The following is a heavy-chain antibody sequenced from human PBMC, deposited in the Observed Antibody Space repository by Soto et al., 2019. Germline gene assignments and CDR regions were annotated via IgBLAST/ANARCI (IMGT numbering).Heavy chain of an antibody. CDR2: IYHSGST. CDR1: GGSISSGGYC. D-gene: IGHD4-17*01. CDR3: ARGGGYTLYGDYDY. V-gene: IGHV4-30-2*01. J-gene: IGHJ4*02. Sequence: SETLSLTCAVSGGSISSGGYCWSWIRQPPGKGLEWIGYIYHSGSTYYNPSLKSRVTISVDRSKNQFSLKLSSVTAADTAVYYCARGGGYTLYGDYDYWGQGTLVTVSS.